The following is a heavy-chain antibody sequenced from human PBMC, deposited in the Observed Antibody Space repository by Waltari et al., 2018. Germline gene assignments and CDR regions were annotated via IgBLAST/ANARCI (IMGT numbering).Heavy chain of an antibody. J-gene: IGHJ5*02. CDR3: ARQARRYQNWFDP. V-gene: IGHV4-39*01. D-gene: IGHD2-2*01. Sequence: QLQLQESGPGLVKPSATLSLTCTVSGGSIRSSSYYWGWIRQPPGKGLEWIGSIYYSGSTYYNPSLKSRVTISVDTSKNQFSLKLSSVTAADTAVYYCARQARRYQNWFDPWGQGTLVTVSS. CDR2: IYYSGST. CDR1: GGSIRSSSYY.